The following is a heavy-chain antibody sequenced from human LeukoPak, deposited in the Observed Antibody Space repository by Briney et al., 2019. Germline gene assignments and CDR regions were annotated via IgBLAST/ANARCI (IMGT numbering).Heavy chain of an antibody. CDR1: GYTFTAYY. CDR3: ARGSPSYYYDSSGSAFDI. J-gene: IGHJ3*02. V-gene: IGHV1-2*02. CDR2: INPNSGGT. D-gene: IGHD3-22*01. Sequence: ASVKVSCKASGYTFTAYYVHWVRQAPGQGLEWMGWINPNSGGTNYAQKFQGRVTMTRDTSISTAYMELSRLRSDDTAVYYCARGSPSYYYDSSGSAFDIWGQGTMVTVSS.